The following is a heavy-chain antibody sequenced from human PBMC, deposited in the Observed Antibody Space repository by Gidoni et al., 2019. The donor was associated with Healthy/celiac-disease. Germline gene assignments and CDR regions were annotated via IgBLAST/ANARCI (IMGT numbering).Heavy chain of an antibody. Sequence: QVQLVESGGGVVQPGRSLRLSCAASGFTFSSYGMHWVRQAPGKGLEWVAVISYDGSNKYYADSVKGRFTISRDNSKNTLYLQMNSLRAEDTAVYYCAKDLRDYYYYYGMDVWGQGTTVTVSS. CDR3: AKDLRDYYYYYGMDV. V-gene: IGHV3-30*18. CDR1: GFTFSSYG. CDR2: ISYDGSNK. J-gene: IGHJ6*02.